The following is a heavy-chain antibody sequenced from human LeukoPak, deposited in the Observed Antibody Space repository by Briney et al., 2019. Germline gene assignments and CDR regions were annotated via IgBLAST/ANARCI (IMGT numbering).Heavy chain of an antibody. D-gene: IGHD3-16*01. V-gene: IGHV4-59*01. Sequence: SETLSLTCTVSGGSITSYYWSWIRQPPGKGLEWIGYIYYSGSTNYNPSLKSRVSISVDTSKNQFSLKLRSVTAADTAVYYCARETSQKGAHYMDVWGKGTTVTISS. CDR1: GGSITSYY. CDR3: ARETSQKGAHYMDV. CDR2: IYYSGST. J-gene: IGHJ6*03.